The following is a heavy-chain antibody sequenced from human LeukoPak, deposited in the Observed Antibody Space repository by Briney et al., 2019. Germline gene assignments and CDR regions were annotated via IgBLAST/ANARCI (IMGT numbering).Heavy chain of an antibody. D-gene: IGHD4-17*01. CDR3: ARPSTVTGPYDAFDI. CDR1: GGTFSSYA. J-gene: IGHJ3*02. V-gene: IGHV1-69*04. CDR2: IIPILGIA. Sequence: SVKASCKASGGTFSSYAISWVRQAPGQGLEWMGRIIPILGIANYAQKFQGRVTITADKSTSTAYMELSSLRSEDTAVYYCARPSTVTGPYDAFDIWGQGTMVTVSS.